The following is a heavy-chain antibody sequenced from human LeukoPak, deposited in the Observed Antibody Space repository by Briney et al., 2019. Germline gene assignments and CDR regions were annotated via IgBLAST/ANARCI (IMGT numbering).Heavy chain of an antibody. CDR3: ARSIAADATTFGY. Sequence: GSLRLSCAASGFTFSDYYMSWIRQAPGKGLEWVSYISSSGSTIYYADSVKDRLTISRDNAQNSLYLQMNSLRAEDTAVYYCARSIAADATTFGYWGQGTLVTVSS. J-gene: IGHJ4*01. V-gene: IGHV3-11*01. CDR1: GFTFSDYY. CDR2: ISSSGSTI. D-gene: IGHD6-25*01.